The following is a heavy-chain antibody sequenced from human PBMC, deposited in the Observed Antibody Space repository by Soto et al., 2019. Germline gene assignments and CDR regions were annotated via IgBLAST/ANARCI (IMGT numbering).Heavy chain of an antibody. J-gene: IGHJ3*02. CDR3: ARHVRSGYIVVVPAAIGMGAFDI. D-gene: IGHD2-2*01. Sequence: PGESLKISCKGSGYNFAGYWITWVRQMPGKGLEWMGRIDPSDSQTYYSPSFRGHVTISAAKSITTVFLQWSSLRASDTAMYYCARHVRSGYIVVVPAAIGMGAFDIWGQGTMVTVSS. CDR1: GYNFAGYW. V-gene: IGHV5-10-1*01. CDR2: IDPSDSQT.